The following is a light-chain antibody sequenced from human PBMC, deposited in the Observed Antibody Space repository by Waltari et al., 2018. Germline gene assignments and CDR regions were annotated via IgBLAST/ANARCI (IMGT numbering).Light chain of an antibody. CDR2: KDS. CDR3: QSADSSDTYEV. CDR1: ALPKHY. Sequence: SYQLTQPPSVSASPRPPTRTTCSGDALPKHYAYWYQQKPGQAPVLVIYKDSERPSGIPERFSGSSSGTTVTLTISGVQAEDEADYYCQSADSSDTYEVFGGGTKLTVL. V-gene: IGLV3-25*03. J-gene: IGLJ2*01.